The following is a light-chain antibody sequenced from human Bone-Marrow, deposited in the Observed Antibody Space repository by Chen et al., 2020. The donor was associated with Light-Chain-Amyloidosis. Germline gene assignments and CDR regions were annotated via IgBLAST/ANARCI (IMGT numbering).Light chain of an antibody. CDR2: EDD. J-gene: IGLJ3*02. V-gene: IGLV6-57*01. Sequence: NFMLTQPHSVSESPGKTVIISCTRSSGSIATNYVQWYQQRPGSSPTTVIYEDDQRPSGVPDRYSGSSDRSSNSASLTISGLKTEDEADYYCQSYQGSSQGVFGGGTKLTVL. CDR1: SGSIATNY. CDR3: QSYQGSSQGV.